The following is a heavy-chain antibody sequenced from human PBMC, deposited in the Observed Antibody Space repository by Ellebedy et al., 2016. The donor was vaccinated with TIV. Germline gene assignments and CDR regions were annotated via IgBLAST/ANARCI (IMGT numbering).Heavy chain of an antibody. D-gene: IGHD3-10*01. V-gene: IGHV6-1*01. Sequence: SQTLSLTXXISGDSVSVNSVAWSWIRQSPSRGLEWLGRTYYRSKWYPYYAQSVQSRLTINPDTSKNQVSLQLNSVTPDDTTVYYCARDFTTIRGVMNPFDYWGQGILVTVSS. J-gene: IGHJ4*02. CDR2: TYYRSKWYP. CDR1: GDSVSVNSVA. CDR3: ARDFTTIRGVMNPFDY.